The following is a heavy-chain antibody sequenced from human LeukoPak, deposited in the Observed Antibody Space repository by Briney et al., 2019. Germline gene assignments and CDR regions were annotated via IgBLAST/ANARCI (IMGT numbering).Heavy chain of an antibody. J-gene: IGHJ5*02. V-gene: IGHV3-23*01. CDR2: GGHSFDTT. D-gene: IGHD2-2*01. CDR1: GFIFSSFA. CDR3: VPRPAGNWPGFHS. Sequence: GGALLPSSVSSGFIFSSFAMSWVRQPPGKGLEWVSIGGHSFDTTFYADSVNGRSSISRHDSKKAVSLQMSSLRADDSAVYYCVPRPAGNWPGFHSWGQGTAVTVSS.